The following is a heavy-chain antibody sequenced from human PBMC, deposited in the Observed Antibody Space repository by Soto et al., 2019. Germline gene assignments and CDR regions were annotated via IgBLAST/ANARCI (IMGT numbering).Heavy chain of an antibody. Sequence: QVQLQESGPGLVKPSETLSLTCTVSGDSVSSRNCYWSWIRLPPGKGLEWIGYLYYSGICNYNPSRKRRVTISADTSKNQLSLKLSSVTAADTAVYYCARLDLTYYLDYWGQGTLVTVSS. D-gene: IGHD3-16*01. J-gene: IGHJ4*02. CDR1: GDSVSSRNCY. CDR2: LYYSGIC. CDR3: ARLDLTYYLDY. V-gene: IGHV4-61*01.